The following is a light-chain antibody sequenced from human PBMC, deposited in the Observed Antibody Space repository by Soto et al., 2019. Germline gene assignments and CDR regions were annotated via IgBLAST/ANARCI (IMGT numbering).Light chain of an antibody. Sequence: QSALTQPASVSVSPGQSITISCTGTSSDVGGYNYISWYQQHPGKAPKLMIYEVSKRPSRVSNRFSASKSGNNASLTISGLKAEDGYDYYCSSYTSSSTLVVFGTGTKVTV. J-gene: IGLJ1*01. CDR3: SSYTSSSTLVV. CDR2: EVS. CDR1: SSDVGGYNY. V-gene: IGLV2-14*01.